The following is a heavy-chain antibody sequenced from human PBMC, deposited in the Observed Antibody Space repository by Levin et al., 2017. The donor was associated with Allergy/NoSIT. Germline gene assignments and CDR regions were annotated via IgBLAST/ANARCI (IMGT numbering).Heavy chain of an antibody. CDR1: GGAISNYF. V-gene: IGHV4-59*01. Sequence: SQTLSLPCTISGGAISNYFWSWIRQPPGKGLEWIGYIFYSGSTTYSPSLNSRVTISVDTSKNQFSLKLRSVTAADTAVYYCARGLRRHCSTTSCPTAFDFWGQGTMVTVSS. CDR2: IFYSGST. J-gene: IGHJ3*01. CDR3: ARGLRRHCSTTSCPTAFDF. D-gene: IGHD2-2*01.